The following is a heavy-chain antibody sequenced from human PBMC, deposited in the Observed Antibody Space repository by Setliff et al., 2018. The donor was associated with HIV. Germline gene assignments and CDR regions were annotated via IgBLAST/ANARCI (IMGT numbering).Heavy chain of an antibody. CDR1: GITISRSW. Sequence: GGSLRLSCAASGITISRSWMNWVRQAPGKGLEWVANIKEHGSDKYYVDSVKGRFIISRDDAKNSLYLQVNSLRDDDTALYYCAKGFSSSWLYYFDYWGQGTLVTVSS. J-gene: IGHJ4*02. D-gene: IGHD6-13*01. V-gene: IGHV3-7*03. CDR3: AKGFSSSWLYYFDY. CDR2: IKEHGSDK.